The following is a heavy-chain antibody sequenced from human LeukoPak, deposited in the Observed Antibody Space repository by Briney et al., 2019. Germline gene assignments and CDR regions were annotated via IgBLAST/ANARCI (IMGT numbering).Heavy chain of an antibody. D-gene: IGHD4-11*01. V-gene: IGHV1-3*01. CDR1: GYTFTSYA. CDR2: INAGNGNT. Sequence: ASVKVSCKASGYTFTSYAMHWVRQAPGQRLEWMGWINAGNGNTKYSQKFQGRVTITRDTSASTAYMELSSLRSEDTAVYYCAKDRDSNWYPYFEYWGQGTLIAVSS. J-gene: IGHJ4*02. CDR3: AKDRDSNWYPYFEY.